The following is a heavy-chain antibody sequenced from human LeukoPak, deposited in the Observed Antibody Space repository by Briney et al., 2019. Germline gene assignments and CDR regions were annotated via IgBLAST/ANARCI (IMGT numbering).Heavy chain of an antibody. CDR3: ARDGGITGTTGIFDY. CDR1: GFTFSSYS. CDR2: ISSSSSYI. J-gene: IGHJ4*02. D-gene: IGHD1-7*01. Sequence: GGSLRLSCAASGFTFSSYSMHWVRQAPGKGLEWVSSISSSSSYIYYADSVKGRFTISRDNAKKSLYLQMNSLRAEDMAVYYCARDGGITGTTGIFDYWGQGTLVTVSS. V-gene: IGHV3-21*01.